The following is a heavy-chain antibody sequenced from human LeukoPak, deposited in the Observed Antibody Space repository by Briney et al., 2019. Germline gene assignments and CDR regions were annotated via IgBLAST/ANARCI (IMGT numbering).Heavy chain of an antibody. D-gene: IGHD3-22*01. CDR1: GYSISSGYY. V-gene: IGHV4-38-2*02. Sequence: SETLSLTCTVSGYSISSGYYWGWIRQPPGKGLEWIGSIYHSGGTYYNPSLKSRVTISVDTSKNQFSLKLSSVTAADTAVYYCARAQYYYDSSGMNWFDPWGQGTLVTVSS. CDR2: IYHSGGT. CDR3: ARAQYYYDSSGMNWFDP. J-gene: IGHJ5*02.